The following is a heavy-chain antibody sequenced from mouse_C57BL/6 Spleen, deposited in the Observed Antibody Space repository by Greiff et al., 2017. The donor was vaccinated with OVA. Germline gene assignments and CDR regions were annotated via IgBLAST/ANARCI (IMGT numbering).Heavy chain of an antibody. V-gene: IGHV1-64*01. J-gene: IGHJ2*01. Sequence: QVQLQQPGAELVKPGASVKLSCKASGYTFTSYWMHWVKQRPGQGLEWIGMIHPNSGSTNYNEKFKSKATLTVDKSSSTAYMQLSSLTSEDSAVYDCARYGIIYDGYFDYWGQGTTLTVSS. D-gene: IGHD2-3*01. CDR2: IHPNSGST. CDR1: GYTFTSYW. CDR3: ARYGIIYDGYFDY.